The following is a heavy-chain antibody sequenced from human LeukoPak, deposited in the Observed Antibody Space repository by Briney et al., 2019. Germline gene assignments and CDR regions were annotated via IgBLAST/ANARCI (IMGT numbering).Heavy chain of an antibody. CDR3: ARVGGSVDY. CDR1: GGSISSSSYY. J-gene: IGHJ4*02. Sequence: SETLSLTCTVSGGSISSSSYYWGWIRQPPGKGLEWIESIYYSGSTYYNPSLKSRVTISVDTSKNQFSLKLSSVTAADTAVYYCARVGGSVDYWGQGTLVTVSS. D-gene: IGHD1-26*01. CDR2: IYYSGST. V-gene: IGHV4-39*01.